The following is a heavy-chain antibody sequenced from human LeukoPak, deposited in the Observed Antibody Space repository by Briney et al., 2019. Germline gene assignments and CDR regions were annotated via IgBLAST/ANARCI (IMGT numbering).Heavy chain of an antibody. V-gene: IGHV3-23*01. J-gene: IGHJ4*02. CDR2: ISADGGSP. CDR3: AKSPNIVATSGFDS. Sequence: GGSLRLSCSAAGFTFSDFAMTWVRQAPGKGLEWLSGISADGGSPFYADSVKGRFTISRDNSQSTLYLHMTSLRVEDTAVYFCAKSPNIVATSGFDSWGQGTLVTVSS. D-gene: IGHD5-12*01. CDR1: GFTFSDFA.